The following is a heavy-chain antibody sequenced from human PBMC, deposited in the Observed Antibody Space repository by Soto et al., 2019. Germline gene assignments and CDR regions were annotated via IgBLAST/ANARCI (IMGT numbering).Heavy chain of an antibody. D-gene: IGHD5-18*01. J-gene: IGHJ5*02. CDR3: ARDIGPALDWFGP. CDR1: GYTLSRYD. V-gene: IGHV1-8*01. CDR2: MNPKSGQK. Sequence: QVQLLQSGAEVKQPGASVKVSCKASGYTLSRYDINWLRQAPGQGLEWMGWMNPKSGQKRSVPNFQGRVTMTANTSINTAYMELSSLTAEDTAVYYCARDIGPALDWFGPWGQGTLVAVSS.